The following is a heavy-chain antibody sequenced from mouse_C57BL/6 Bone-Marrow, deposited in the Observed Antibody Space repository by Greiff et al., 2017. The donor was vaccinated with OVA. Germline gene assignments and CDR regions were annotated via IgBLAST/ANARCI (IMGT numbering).Heavy chain of an antibody. CDR2: INPSTGGT. D-gene: IGHD1-1*01. CDR3: ARERYGSSPYYAMDY. J-gene: IGHJ4*01. CDR1: GYSFTGYY. V-gene: IGHV1-42*01. Sequence: VHVKQSGPELVKPGASVKISCKASGYSFTGYYMNWVKQSPEKSLEWIGEINPSTGGTTYNQKFKAKATLTVDKSSSTAYMQLKSLTSEDSAVYYCARERYGSSPYYAMDYWGQGTSVTVSS.